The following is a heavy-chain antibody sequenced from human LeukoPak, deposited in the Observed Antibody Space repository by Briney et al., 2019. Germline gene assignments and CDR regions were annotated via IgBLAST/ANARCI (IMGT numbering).Heavy chain of an antibody. CDR3: AGGQGWLADY. CDR2: IKQDGREK. Sequence: GGSLRLSCTASGLTLSRFWINWVRHAPGKGLEWVANIKQDGREKYYVDSVKGRFTISRDNARNSVYFQMNSLRAEDTAVYYCAGGQGWLADYWGQGTLVTVSS. V-gene: IGHV3-7*05. D-gene: IGHD6-19*01. CDR1: GLTLSRFW. J-gene: IGHJ4*02.